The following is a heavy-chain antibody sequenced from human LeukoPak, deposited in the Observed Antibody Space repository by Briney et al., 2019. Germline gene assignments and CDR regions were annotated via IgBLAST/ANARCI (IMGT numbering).Heavy chain of an antibody. CDR3: ARDLADSSGWYGYNWFDP. Sequence: TLSLTCTVSGGSISSGGYYWGWIRQPPGKGLEWIGSIYHSGSTYYNPSLKSRVTISVDTSKNQFSLKLSSVTAADTAVYYCARDLADSSGWYGYNWFDPWGQGTLVTVSS. D-gene: IGHD6-19*01. CDR1: GGSISSGGYY. V-gene: IGHV4-39*07. CDR2: IYHSGST. J-gene: IGHJ5*02.